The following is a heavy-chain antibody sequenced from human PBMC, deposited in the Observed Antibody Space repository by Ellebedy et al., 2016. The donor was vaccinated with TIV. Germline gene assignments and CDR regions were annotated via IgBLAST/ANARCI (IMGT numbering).Heavy chain of an antibody. V-gene: IGHV3-7*03. CDR1: GFTFSDYW. D-gene: IGHD5-18*01. CDR2: INQDGIEN. Sequence: GESLKISCAASGFTFSDYWMSWVRQAPGNGLEWVANINQDGIENYYVDSVKGRFTISRDNSKNTLYLQMNSLRAEDTAVYYCARKYIYGLAWGQGTLVTVSS. J-gene: IGHJ5*02. CDR3: ARKYIYGLA.